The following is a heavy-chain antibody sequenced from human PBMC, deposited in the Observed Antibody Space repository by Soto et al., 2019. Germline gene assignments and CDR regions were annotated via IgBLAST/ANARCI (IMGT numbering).Heavy chain of an antibody. CDR1: GGSSSSGGYY. CDR2: IYYSGST. D-gene: IGHD3-3*01. CDR3: ARVAVDFWSGYYGSGNYYYYMDV. J-gene: IGHJ6*03. Sequence: QVQLQESGPGLVKPSQTLSLTCTVSGGSSSSGGYYWSWIRQHPGKGLEWIGDIYYSGSTYYNPSVKSRVTLSVDTSNNQFALKLSSVTAADTAVYYCARVAVDFWSGYYGSGNYYYYMDVWGKGTTVTVSS. V-gene: IGHV4-31*03.